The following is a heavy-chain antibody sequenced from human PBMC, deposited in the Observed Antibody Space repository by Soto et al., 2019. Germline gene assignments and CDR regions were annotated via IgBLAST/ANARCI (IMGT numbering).Heavy chain of an antibody. J-gene: IGHJ6*02. CDR2: MSGGRGTT. CDR1: GFTFSSYT. Sequence: PGGSLRLSCAASGFTFSSYTMSWVRQAPGKGLEWVSSMSGGRGTTYYADSVKGRFTISRDNSKNTLHLQMNNLRAEDTALYYCAKDLSSGDNVHYYYGMDVWGQGTTVTVPS. CDR3: AKDLSSGDNVHYYYGMDV. D-gene: IGHD4-17*01. V-gene: IGHV3-23*01.